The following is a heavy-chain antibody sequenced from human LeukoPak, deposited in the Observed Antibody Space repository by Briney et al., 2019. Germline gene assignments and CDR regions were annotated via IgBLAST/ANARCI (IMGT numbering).Heavy chain of an antibody. V-gene: IGHV4-34*01. J-gene: IGHJ4*02. CDR3: ARRRPKSYSSGWCSSDY. CDR1: GGSFSGYY. CDR2: INHSGST. Sequence: SETLSLTCAVYGGSFSGYYWSWIRQPPGKGLEWIGEINHSGSTNYNPSLKSRVTTSPDTSKSQFSLKRSSVTAADTAVYYCARRRPKSYSSGWCSSDYWSQGTLVTVSS. D-gene: IGHD6-19*01.